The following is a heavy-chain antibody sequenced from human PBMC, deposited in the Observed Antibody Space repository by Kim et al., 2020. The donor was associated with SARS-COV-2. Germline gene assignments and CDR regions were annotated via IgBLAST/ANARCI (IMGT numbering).Heavy chain of an antibody. Sequence: GGSLRLSCAASGFTFGDYAMHWVRQAPGKGLEWVSGISWNSGSIGYADSVKGRFTISRDNAKNSLYLQMNSLRAEDTALYYCAKDIESSWYQGQGYFDYWGQGTLVTVSS. CDR1: GFTFGDYA. V-gene: IGHV3-9*01. J-gene: IGHJ4*02. CDR3: AKDIESSWYQGQGYFDY. CDR2: ISWNSGSI. D-gene: IGHD6-13*01.